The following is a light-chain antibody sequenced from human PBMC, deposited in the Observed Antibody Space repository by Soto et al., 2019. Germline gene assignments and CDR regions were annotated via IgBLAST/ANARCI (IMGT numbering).Light chain of an antibody. V-gene: IGLV2-14*01. Sequence: QSVLTQPTSVSGSPGQSITISCTGTSSDVGGYDFVSWFQQEPGKAPKLMIYDVNYRPSGISPRFSGSKSGNTASLTISGLQPEDEADYYCCSYAGRSAPYVFGPGTKLTVL. J-gene: IGLJ1*01. CDR1: SSDVGGYDF. CDR3: CSYAGRSAPYV. CDR2: DVN.